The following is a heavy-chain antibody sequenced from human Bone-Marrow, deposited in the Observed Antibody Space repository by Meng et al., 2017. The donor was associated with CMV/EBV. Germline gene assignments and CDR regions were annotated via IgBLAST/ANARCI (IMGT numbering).Heavy chain of an antibody. D-gene: IGHD2-21*01. CDR3: ARGIYSAFDI. Sequence: GGSLRLSCAASGFTFSGSAMHWVRQASGKGLEWVGRIRSKANSYATAYAASLKGRFTISRDTSRNTVFLEMNSLRRDDTAVYYCARGIYSAFDIWGQGTMVTVSS. V-gene: IGHV3-73*01. CDR1: GFTFSGSA. CDR2: IRSKANSYAT. J-gene: IGHJ3*02.